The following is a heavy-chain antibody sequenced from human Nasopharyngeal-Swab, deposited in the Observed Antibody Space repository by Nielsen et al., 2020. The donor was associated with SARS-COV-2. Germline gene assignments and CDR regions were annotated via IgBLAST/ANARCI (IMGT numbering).Heavy chain of an antibody. V-gene: IGHV3-9*01. CDR2: ISWNSGSI. CDR1: GFTFDDYA. CDR3: AKEALPSSYYYYYMDV. J-gene: IGHJ6*03. D-gene: IGHD2-2*01. Sequence: GGSLRLSCATSGFTFDDYAMHWVRQAPGTGLEWVSGISWNSGSIGYADSVKGRFTISRDNAKNSLYLQMNSLRAEDTALYYCAKEALPSSYYYYYMDVWGKGTTVTVSS.